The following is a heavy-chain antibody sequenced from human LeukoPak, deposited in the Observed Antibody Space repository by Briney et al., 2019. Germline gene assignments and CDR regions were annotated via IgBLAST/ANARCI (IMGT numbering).Heavy chain of an antibody. Sequence: SQTLSLTCTVSGGSISSGGYYWSWIRQHPGKGLEWIGYIYYSGSTYYNPSLKSQVTISVDTSKNQFSLKLSSVTAADTAVYYCARLYIGGYSRSTNYNWFDPRGQGTLVTVSS. CDR2: IYYSGST. CDR3: ARLYIGGYSRSTNYNWFDP. CDR1: GGSISSGGYY. J-gene: IGHJ5*02. V-gene: IGHV4-31*01. D-gene: IGHD6-13*01.